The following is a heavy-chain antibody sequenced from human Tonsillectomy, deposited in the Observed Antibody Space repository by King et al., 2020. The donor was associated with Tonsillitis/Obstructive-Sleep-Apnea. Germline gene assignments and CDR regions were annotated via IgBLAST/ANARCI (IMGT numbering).Heavy chain of an antibody. CDR2: IWYDGSNK. Sequence: VQLVESGGGVVQPGRSLRLSCAASGFTFSSYGMHWVRQAPGKGLEWVAVIWYDGSNKYYADSVKGRFTISRDNSKNTLYLQMNSLRAEDTAVYYCAKEYGSALYYCDYWGQGTPVTVSS. CDR1: GFTFSSYG. V-gene: IGHV3-33*06. CDR3: AKEYGSALYYCDY. J-gene: IGHJ4*02. D-gene: IGHD3-10*01.